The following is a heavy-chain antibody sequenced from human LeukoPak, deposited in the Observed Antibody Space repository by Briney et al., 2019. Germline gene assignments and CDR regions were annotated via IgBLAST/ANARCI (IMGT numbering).Heavy chain of an antibody. CDR1: GCTFSGYW. J-gene: IGHJ4*02. CDR2: LNSDGTTI. V-gene: IGHV3-74*01. D-gene: IGHD3-10*02. CDR3: VRGAGGPRNYVLDY. Sequence: PGGSLRLSCVASGCTFSGYWMHWVRQAPGMGLVWVSRLNSDGTTINYADSVKGRFTISRDNAKNTVYLQMSGLRDDDTALYFCVRGAGGPRNYVLDYWGQGALVSVSS.